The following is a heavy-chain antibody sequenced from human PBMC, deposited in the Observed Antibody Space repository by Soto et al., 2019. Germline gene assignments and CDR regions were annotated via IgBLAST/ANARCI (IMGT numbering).Heavy chain of an antibody. CDR2: IYYSGST. D-gene: IGHD3-16*02. CDR3: ARVTGGPDLGELSSPAFDY. J-gene: IGHJ4*02. V-gene: IGHV4-31*03. CDR1: GGSISSGGYY. Sequence: SETLSLTCTVSGGSISSGGYYWIWIRQHPGKGLEWIGYIYYSGSTYYNPALKSRVTKKVDTSKNQFSLKLSSVTAADTAVYYCARVTGGPDLGELSSPAFDYWGQGTLVTVSS.